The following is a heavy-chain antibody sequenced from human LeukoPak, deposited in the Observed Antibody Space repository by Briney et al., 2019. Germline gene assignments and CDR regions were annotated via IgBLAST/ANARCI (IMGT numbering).Heavy chain of an antibody. D-gene: IGHD3-10*01. J-gene: IGHJ4*02. CDR2: IYHSGSI. V-gene: IGHV4-4*02. CDR3: ARDYRGTGSYFDY. Sequence: SGTLSLTCAVSGGSISSSNWWSWVRQPPGKGLEWIGEIYHSGSINYNPSLKSRYTISVDKSKNQLSLKLSSVTAADTAVYYCARDYRGTGSYFDYWGQGTLVTVSS. CDR1: GGSISSSNW.